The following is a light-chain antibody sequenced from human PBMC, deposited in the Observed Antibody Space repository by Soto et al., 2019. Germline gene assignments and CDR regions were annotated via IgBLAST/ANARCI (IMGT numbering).Light chain of an antibody. CDR1: SSDVGAYNS. Sequence: QSVLTQPRSVSGSPGQSVTISCTGTSSDVGAYNSVSWYQQHPGKAPKLVIYEVTNRPSGISNRFSGSKSGNTASLTISGLQAEDEADYYCSSYTSSSTRVFGTGTKVTVL. V-gene: IGLV2-14*01. J-gene: IGLJ1*01. CDR3: SSYTSSSTRV. CDR2: EVT.